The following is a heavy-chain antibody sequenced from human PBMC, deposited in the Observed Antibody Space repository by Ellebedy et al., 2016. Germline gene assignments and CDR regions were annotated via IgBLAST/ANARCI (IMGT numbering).Heavy chain of an antibody. CDR1: GFTFSNYA. J-gene: IGHJ4*02. Sequence: GGSLRLSXAASGFTFSNYAMSWVRQAPGKGLEWVSGVSGSGNITYYADSVKGWVTISRDNSKNTLYLQMDSLRTEDTALYYCAKWDYDSSGYFDYWGQGTLVTVSS. V-gene: IGHV3-23*01. CDR2: VSGSGNIT. D-gene: IGHD3-22*01. CDR3: AKWDYDSSGYFDY.